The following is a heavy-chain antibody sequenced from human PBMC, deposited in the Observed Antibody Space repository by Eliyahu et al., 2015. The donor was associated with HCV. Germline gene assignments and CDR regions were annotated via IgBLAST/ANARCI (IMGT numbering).Heavy chain of an antibody. V-gene: IGHV3-21*01. CDR3: ARSFWRTNYYYYGMDV. D-gene: IGHD3-3*01. CDR2: ISSSSSYI. J-gene: IGHJ6*02. CDR1: GFXFIPXS. Sequence: EVQLVESGGGLVKPGGSLXLSCAASGFXFIPXSMNWVRQAPGKGLEWDSSISSSSSYIXYADSVKGRFTISRDNAKNSLYLQMNSLRAEDTAVYYCARSFWRTNYYYYGMDVWGQGTTVTVSS.